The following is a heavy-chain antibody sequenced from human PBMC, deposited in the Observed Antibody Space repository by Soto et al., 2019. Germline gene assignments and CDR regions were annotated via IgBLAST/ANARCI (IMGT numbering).Heavy chain of an antibody. Sequence: ETLSLTCTVSGGSISSYYWSWIRQPPGKGLEWIGYIYYSGSTNYNPSLKSRVTISVDTSKNQFSLKLSSVTAADTAVYYCATRGAYYYDSSGYYQHWGQGTLVTVSS. J-gene: IGHJ1*01. D-gene: IGHD3-22*01. CDR3: ATRGAYYYDSSGYYQH. CDR2: IYYSGST. CDR1: GGSISSYY. V-gene: IGHV4-59*01.